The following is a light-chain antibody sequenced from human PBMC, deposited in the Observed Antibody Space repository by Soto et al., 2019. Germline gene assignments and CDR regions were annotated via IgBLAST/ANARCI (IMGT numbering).Light chain of an antibody. Sequence: QSVLTQPPSASGSPGQSVTISCTGTSSDVGAYDYVSWYQQHPGKAPKLMIYEVSKRPSGVPDRLSGFKYGNTASLTASGLQAEDEADYYCSSYAGNSRYVFGTGTKVTVL. CDR2: EVS. J-gene: IGLJ1*01. V-gene: IGLV2-8*01. CDR1: SSDVGAYDY. CDR3: SSYAGNSRYV.